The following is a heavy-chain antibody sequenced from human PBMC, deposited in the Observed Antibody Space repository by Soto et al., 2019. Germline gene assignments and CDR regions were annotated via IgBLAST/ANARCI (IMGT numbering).Heavy chain of an antibody. CDR2: ISAYNGNT. V-gene: IGHV1-18*01. Sequence: ASGKVCCNASGYTFTSYGISWVRQAPGQGLERVGWISAYNGNTNYAQKLQGRVTMTTDTSTSTAYMELRSLRSDDTAVYYCERDSMPYSSIWQPDYCGHLTPFPVSP. J-gene: IGHJ4*01. CDR3: ERDSMPYSSIWQPDY. D-gene: IGHD6-13*01. CDR1: GYTFTSYG.